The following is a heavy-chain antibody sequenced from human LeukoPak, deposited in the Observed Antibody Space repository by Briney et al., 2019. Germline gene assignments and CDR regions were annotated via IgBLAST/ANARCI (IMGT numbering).Heavy chain of an antibody. J-gene: IGHJ4*02. Sequence: ASVKVSCKASGYTFTSYGISWVRQAPGQGLEWMGWISAYNGNTNYAQKLQGRVTMTTDTSTSTAYMELRSPRSDDTAVYYCARGIYDYVWGSYRPDSYWGQGTLVTVSS. V-gene: IGHV1-18*01. CDR3: ARGIYDYVWGSYRPDSY. D-gene: IGHD3-16*02. CDR2: ISAYNGNT. CDR1: GYTFTSYG.